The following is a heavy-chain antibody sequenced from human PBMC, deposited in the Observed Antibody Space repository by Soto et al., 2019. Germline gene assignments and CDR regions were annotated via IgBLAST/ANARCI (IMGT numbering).Heavy chain of an antibody. J-gene: IGHJ4*02. D-gene: IGHD3-22*01. CDR1: GGSISSSSYY. Sequence: NPSETLSLTCTVSGGSISSSSYYWGWIRQPPGKGLEWIGSIYYSGSTYYNPSLKSRVTISVDTSKNQFSLKLSSVTAADTAVYYCARRFHYYDSSGYYAWYFDYWGQGTLVTVSS. CDR3: ARRFHYYDSSGYYAWYFDY. V-gene: IGHV4-39*01. CDR2: IYYSGST.